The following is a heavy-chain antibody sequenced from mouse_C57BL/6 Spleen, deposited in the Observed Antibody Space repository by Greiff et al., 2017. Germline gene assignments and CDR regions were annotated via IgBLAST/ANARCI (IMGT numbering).Heavy chain of an antibody. V-gene: IGHV1-54*01. D-gene: IGHD1-3*01. CDR1: GYAFTNYL. J-gene: IGHJ2*01. CDR3: AREVGPHFDY. Sequence: SGAELVRPGTSVKVSCKASGYAFTNYLIEWVKQRPGQGLEWIGVINPGSGGTNYNEKFKGKATLTADKSSSTAYMQLSSLTSEDSAVYFCAREVGPHFDYWGQGTTLTVSS. CDR2: INPGSGGT.